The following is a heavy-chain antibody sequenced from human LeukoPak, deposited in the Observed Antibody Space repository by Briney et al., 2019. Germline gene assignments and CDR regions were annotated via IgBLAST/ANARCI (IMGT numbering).Heavy chain of an antibody. V-gene: IGHV3-48*01. CDR3: AADTAMVLDYYYYMDV. CDR2: ISSSSSTI. J-gene: IGHJ6*03. CDR1: GFDFSGFS. D-gene: IGHD5-18*01. Sequence: LTGGSLRLSCVVSGFDFSGFSMSWVRQAPGKGLEWVSYISSSSSTIYYADSVKGRFTISRDNAKNSLYLQMNSLRAEDTAVYYCAADTAMVLDYYYYMDVWGKGTTVTVSS.